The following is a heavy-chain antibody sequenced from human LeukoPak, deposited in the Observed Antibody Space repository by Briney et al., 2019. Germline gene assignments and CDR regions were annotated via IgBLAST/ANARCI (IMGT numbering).Heavy chain of an antibody. J-gene: IGHJ6*04. CDR3: AKDLGFGGDYYGMDV. Sequence: PGRSLRLSCEASGFTFTSYGLHWVRQTPGKGLEWVAVISFDENNKLYADSVKGRFTISRDNSKNTLYLQLNSLTAEDTALYSCAKDLGFGGDYYGMDVWGKGTTVTVSS. CDR1: GFTFTSYG. D-gene: IGHD3-10*01. V-gene: IGHV3-30*18. CDR2: ISFDENNK.